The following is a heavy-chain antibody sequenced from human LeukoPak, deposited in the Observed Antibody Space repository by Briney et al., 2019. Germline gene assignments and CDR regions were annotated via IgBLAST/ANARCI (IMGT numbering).Heavy chain of an antibody. J-gene: IGHJ6*02. Sequence: GGSLRLSCAASGFTFSSYSMNWVRQAPGKGLEWVSYISSSSSTMYYADSVKGRFTISRDNAKNSLYLQMNSLRAEDTAVYYCAREKNGRGYSGVDVWGQGTTVTVSS. CDR1: GFTFSSYS. V-gene: IGHV3-48*01. CDR2: ISSSSSTM. D-gene: IGHD5-12*01. CDR3: AREKNGRGYSGVDV.